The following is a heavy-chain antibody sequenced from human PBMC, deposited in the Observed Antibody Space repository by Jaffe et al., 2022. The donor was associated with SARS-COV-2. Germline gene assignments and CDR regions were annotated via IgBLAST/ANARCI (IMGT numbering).Heavy chain of an antibody. CDR1: GFTFSSYS. V-gene: IGHV3-21*01. D-gene: IGHD3-3*01. Sequence: EVQLVESGGGLVKPGGSLRLSCAASGFTFSSYSMNWVRQAPGKGLEWVSSISSSSSYIYYADSVKGRFTISRDNAKNSLYLQMNSLRAEDTAVYYCARAGYDFWSGFKTGDYWGQGTLVTVSS. CDR3: ARAGYDFWSGFKTGDY. CDR2: ISSSSSYI. J-gene: IGHJ4*02.